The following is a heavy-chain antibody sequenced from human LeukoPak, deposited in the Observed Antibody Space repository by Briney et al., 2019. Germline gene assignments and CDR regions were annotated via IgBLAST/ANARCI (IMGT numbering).Heavy chain of an antibody. V-gene: IGHV4-39*07. CDR1: GGSINNTNYY. Sequence: SEALSLTFTVSGGSINNTNYYWGWIRQPPGKGLEWFGSINYSGSTFYNPSLKSRVTISVDTSKNQFSLKLDSVTAADTAIYYCAREGEGYSYLNWFDPWGQGTLVTVSS. J-gene: IGHJ5*02. CDR2: INYSGST. D-gene: IGHD5-12*01. CDR3: AREGEGYSYLNWFDP.